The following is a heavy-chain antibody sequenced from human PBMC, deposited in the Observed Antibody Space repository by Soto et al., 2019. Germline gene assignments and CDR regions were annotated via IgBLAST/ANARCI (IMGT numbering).Heavy chain of an antibody. V-gene: IGHV3-23*01. Sequence: GGSLRLSCAASGFTFDDYSMHWVRQAPGKGLEWVSPISGGGRSTYYADSVKGRFTISRDNSKNTLYLQMNSLRAEDTAVYYCAKDGYDYIWGSFLAQPHDAFDIWGQGTMVTVSS. CDR3: AKDGYDYIWGSFLAQPHDAFDI. CDR2: ISGGGRST. D-gene: IGHD3-16*01. J-gene: IGHJ3*02. CDR1: GFTFDDYS.